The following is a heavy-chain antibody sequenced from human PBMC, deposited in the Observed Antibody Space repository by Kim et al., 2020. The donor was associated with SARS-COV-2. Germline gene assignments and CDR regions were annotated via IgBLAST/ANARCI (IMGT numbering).Heavy chain of an antibody. CDR2: IWYDGHNK. J-gene: IGHJ4*02. D-gene: IGHD3-10*01. Sequence: GGSLRLSCAASGFTFSRYGMHWVRQAPGKGLEWVATIWYDGHNKYYADSVKGRFTISRDNSKNTLYLQMNSLRVEDTAVYYCARDLQKVHGVITGEFDYWGQGSLVTVSA. CDR1: GFTFSRYG. V-gene: IGHV3-33*01. CDR3: ARDLQKVHGVITGEFDY.